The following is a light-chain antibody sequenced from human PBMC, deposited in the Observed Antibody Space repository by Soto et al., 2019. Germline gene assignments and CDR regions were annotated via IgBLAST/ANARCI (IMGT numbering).Light chain of an antibody. V-gene: IGLV2-14*01. Sequence: HSVLTQPASVSGSPGQSITISCTGTSSDVGGFDYVSWYQQHPGKAPKLLIYEVRNRPSGVSHRFSGSKSGNTASLTISGLQAEDEADYYCSSYRSTPTYVFGTGTKLTVL. CDR2: EVR. J-gene: IGLJ1*01. CDR1: SSDVGGFDY. CDR3: SSYRSTPTYV.